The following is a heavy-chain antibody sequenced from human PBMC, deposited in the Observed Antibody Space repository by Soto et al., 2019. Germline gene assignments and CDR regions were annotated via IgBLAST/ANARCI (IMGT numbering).Heavy chain of an antibody. J-gene: IGHJ3*02. CDR3: ARGYSSLAFDI. Sequence: SETLSLTCTVSGGSISSYYWSWIRQPPGKGLEWIGYFYYSGSTNYNPSLKSRFTISVDTSKNQFSLKLSSVTAADTAVYYCARGYSSLAFDIWGQGTMVTVSS. CDR2: FYYSGST. D-gene: IGHD6-19*01. V-gene: IGHV4-59*01. CDR1: GGSISSYY.